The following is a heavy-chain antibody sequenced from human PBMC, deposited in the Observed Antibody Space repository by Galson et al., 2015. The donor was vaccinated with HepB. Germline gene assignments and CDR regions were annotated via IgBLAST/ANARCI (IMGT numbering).Heavy chain of an antibody. V-gene: IGHV3-64D*06. D-gene: IGHD5-24*01. CDR1: GFTFSSYA. J-gene: IGHJ4*02. Sequence: SLRLSCAASGFTFSSYAMHWVRQAPGKGLEFVSTVSRDGINTYYADSVKGRFFISRDNSENTIYLQMSSLRAEDTAIYYCVKDHRIQLRAPMVTEGFDYGGQGTLVTVSS. CDR2: VSRDGINT. CDR3: VKDHRIQLRAPMVTEGFDY.